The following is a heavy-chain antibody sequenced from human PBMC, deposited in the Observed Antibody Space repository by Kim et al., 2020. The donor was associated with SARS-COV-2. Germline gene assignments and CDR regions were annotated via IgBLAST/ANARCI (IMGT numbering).Heavy chain of an antibody. V-gene: IGHV3-30*18. J-gene: IGHJ6*02. Sequence: GGSLRLSCAASGFTFSSYGMHWVRQAPGKGLEWVAVISYDGSNKYYPDSVKGRFTISRDNSKNTLYLQMNSLRAEDTAVYYCAKESGSGSYYAWTYYYYGKGVWGQGTTVTVSS. CDR3: AKESGSGSYYAWTYYYYGKGV. D-gene: IGHD3-10*01. CDR1: GFTFSSYG. CDR2: ISYDGSNK.